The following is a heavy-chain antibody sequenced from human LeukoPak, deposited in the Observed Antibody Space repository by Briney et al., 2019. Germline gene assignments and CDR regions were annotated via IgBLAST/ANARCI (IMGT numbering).Heavy chain of an antibody. CDR2: ISGSGSSI. CDR1: GFTFSNYG. D-gene: IGHD6-6*01. V-gene: IGHV3-48*01. CDR3: ARGGAARPDY. J-gene: IGHJ4*02. Sequence: GGSLRLSCEASGFTFSNYGMNWVRQAPGRGLEWLSYISGSGSSIYYADSVKGRFTISRDNGKNSLFLQMNGLRAEDTALYYCARGGAARPDYWGQGTLVTVSS.